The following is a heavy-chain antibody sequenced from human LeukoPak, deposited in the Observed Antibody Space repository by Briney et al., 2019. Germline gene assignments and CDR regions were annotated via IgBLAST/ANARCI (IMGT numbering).Heavy chain of an antibody. J-gene: IGHJ4*02. CDR3: ARHIVVVPAAMWNYYFDY. V-gene: IGHV4-34*01. D-gene: IGHD2-2*01. CDR2: INHSGST. Sequence: GSLRLSCAASGFTFSSYEMNWVRQPPGKGLEWIGEINHSGSTNYNPSLKSRVTISVDTSKNQFSLKLSSVTAADTAVYYCARHIVVVPAAMWNYYFDYWGQGTLVTVSS. CDR1: GFTFSSYE.